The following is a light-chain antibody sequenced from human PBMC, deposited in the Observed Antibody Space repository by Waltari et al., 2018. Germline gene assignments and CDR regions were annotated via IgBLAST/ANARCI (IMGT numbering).Light chain of an antibody. CDR1: SSDVGSYNL. V-gene: IGLV2-23*02. CDR2: EVS. Sequence: QSALTQPASVSGSPGQSITISCTGTSSDVGSYNLVSWYRQHPGQAPKLLIYEVSKRPSGVSNRFAGAKSGNAASLTISGLQAEDEADYYCCSYAGSSTPYVFGTGTKVTVL. CDR3: CSYAGSSTPYV. J-gene: IGLJ1*01.